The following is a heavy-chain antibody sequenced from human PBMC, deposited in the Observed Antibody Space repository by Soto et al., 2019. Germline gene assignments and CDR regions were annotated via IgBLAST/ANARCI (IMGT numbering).Heavy chain of an antibody. V-gene: IGHV4-39*01. J-gene: IGHJ5*02. D-gene: IGHD6-6*01. Sequence: PSETLSLTCTVSGGSISSSSYYWGWIRQPPGKGLEWIGSIYYSGSTYYNPSLKSRVTISVDTSKNQFSLKLSSVTAADTAVYYCARSPIAAHWSDPWGQGTLLTVSS. CDR2: IYYSGST. CDR1: GGSISSSSYY. CDR3: ARSPIAAHWSDP.